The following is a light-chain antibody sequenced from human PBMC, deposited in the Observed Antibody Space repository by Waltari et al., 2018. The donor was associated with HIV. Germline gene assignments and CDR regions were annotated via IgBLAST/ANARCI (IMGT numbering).Light chain of an antibody. CDR2: RDI. CDR1: NIGSKN. Sequence: SYELTQPLSVSVPPGQTARITCERDNIGSKNVHWYQQKPGQAPVLVIYRDINRPSGIPERFSGSNSGNTATLTITRSQAGDEADYYCQVWDSSTVVFGGGTKLTVL. CDR3: QVWDSSTVV. V-gene: IGLV3-9*01. J-gene: IGLJ2*01.